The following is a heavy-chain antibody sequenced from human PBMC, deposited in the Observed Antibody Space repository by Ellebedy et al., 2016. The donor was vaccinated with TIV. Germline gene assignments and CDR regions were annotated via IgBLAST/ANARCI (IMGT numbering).Heavy chain of an antibody. J-gene: IGHJ6*02. CDR3: ARDRVVIALRYYYYGMDV. V-gene: IGHV6-1*01. CDR1: GDSVSSNSAA. Sequence: SETLSLXCALSGDSVSSNSAAWNWIRQSPSRGLEWLGRTYYRSKWYNDYAVSVKSRITINPDTSKNQFSLQLNSVTPEDTAVYYCARDRVVIALRYYYYGMDVWGQGTTVTVSS. CDR2: TYYRSKWYN. D-gene: IGHD2-21*01.